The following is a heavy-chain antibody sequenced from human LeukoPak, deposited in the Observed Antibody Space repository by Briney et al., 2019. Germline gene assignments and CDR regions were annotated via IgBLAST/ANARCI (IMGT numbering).Heavy chain of an antibody. CDR3: ARDLVQLWSKDF. D-gene: IGHD5-18*01. J-gene: IGHJ4*02. V-gene: IGHV3-48*03. Sequence: PGGSLRLSCAASGFTFSNYEMNWVRQAPGKGLEWVSYISSSGSAIYYADSVKGRFTISRDNAKNSLYLQMKSLRAEDTAVYYCARDLVQLWSKDFWGQGTLVTVSS. CDR2: ISSSGSAI. CDR1: GFTFSNYE.